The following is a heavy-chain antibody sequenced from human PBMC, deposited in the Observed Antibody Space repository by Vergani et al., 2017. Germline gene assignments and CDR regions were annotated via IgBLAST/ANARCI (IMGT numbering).Heavy chain of an antibody. J-gene: IGHJ5*02. V-gene: IGHV4-39*01. D-gene: IGHD2-15*01. CDR2: IYYSGST. CDR1: NDSVSNTFYY. Sequence: QVQLQESGPGLVKPSETLSLTCTVSNDSVSNTFYYWGWIRQTPGKGLEWIGSIYYSGSTYYNPSLESRVTMSVDTSKSQFSLKLSSVTAAYTAVYYCTSHWAVVAPNNGFHPGGQGPLVTASS. CDR3: TSHWAVVAPNNGFHP.